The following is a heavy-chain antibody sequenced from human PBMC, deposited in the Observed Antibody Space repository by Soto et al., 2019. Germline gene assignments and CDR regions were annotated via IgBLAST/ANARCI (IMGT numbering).Heavy chain of an antibody. CDR1: GFTFSSYA. Sequence: GGSLRLSCAASGFTFSSYAMSWVRQAPGKGLEWVSAISGSGGSTYYADSVKGRFTISRDNSKNTLYLQMNSLRAEDTAVYYCAKDLMGGYYIDYDYWGQGTLVTVSS. CDR2: ISGSGGST. V-gene: IGHV3-23*01. D-gene: IGHD3-3*01. J-gene: IGHJ4*02. CDR3: AKDLMGGYYIDYDY.